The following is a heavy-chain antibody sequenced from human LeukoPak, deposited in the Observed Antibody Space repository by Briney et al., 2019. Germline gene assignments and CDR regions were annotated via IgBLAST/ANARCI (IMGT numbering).Heavy chain of an antibody. Sequence: SETLSLTCTVSGGSISSYYWSWIRQPPGKGLEWIGYIYYSGSTNYNPSLKSRVTISVDTSKNQFTLKLSSVTAADTAVYYCARHTLHFDYWGQGTLVTVSS. J-gene: IGHJ4*02. CDR3: ARHTLHFDY. CDR2: IYYSGST. V-gene: IGHV4-59*08. CDR1: GGSISSYY.